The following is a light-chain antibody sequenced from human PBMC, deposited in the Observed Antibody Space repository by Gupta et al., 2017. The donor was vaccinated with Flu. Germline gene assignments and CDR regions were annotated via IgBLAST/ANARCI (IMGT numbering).Light chain of an antibody. CDR2: KAF. J-gene: IGKJ1*01. CDR3: QQYNNFSRT. Sequence: DIQMTQSPSTLSASVGDRVTITCRASQSISSWLAWYQQKPGKAPKLLIYKAFSLESGVPSRFSGSGSGTEFTLTISSLQPDDFATYYCQQYNNFSRTFGQGTKVEIK. CDR1: QSISSW. V-gene: IGKV1-5*03.